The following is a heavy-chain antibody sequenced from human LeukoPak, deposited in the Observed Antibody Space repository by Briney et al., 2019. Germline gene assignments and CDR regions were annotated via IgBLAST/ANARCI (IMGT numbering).Heavy chain of an antibody. V-gene: IGHV4-59*01. Sequence: SETLSLTCTVSGGSISSYYWSWIRQTPGKGLEWIGYIYYTGSTNYNPSLKSRVTISVDTSKNQFSLKLSSVTAADTVVYHCAGSRYFDWLYRGYFDYWGQGTLATVSS. J-gene: IGHJ4*02. CDR2: IYYTGST. D-gene: IGHD3-9*01. CDR3: AGSRYFDWLYRGYFDY. CDR1: GGSISSYY.